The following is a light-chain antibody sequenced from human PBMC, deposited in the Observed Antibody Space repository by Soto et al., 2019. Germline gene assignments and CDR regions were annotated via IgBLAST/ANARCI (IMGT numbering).Light chain of an antibody. J-gene: IGKJ1*01. V-gene: IGKV1-13*02. CDR1: QGISTY. CDR2: DAS. Sequence: IQMTQSPSSLSASAGDRVTITCRASQGISTYLNWYQQKPGKAPKLLIYDASILESGVPSRFSGSGSWTEFTLTISSLQPDDFATYYCQQYNSYRTFGQGTKVDIK. CDR3: QQYNSYRT.